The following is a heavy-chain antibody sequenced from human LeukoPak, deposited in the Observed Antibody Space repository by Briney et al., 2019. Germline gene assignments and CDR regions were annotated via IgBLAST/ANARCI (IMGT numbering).Heavy chain of an antibody. J-gene: IGHJ5*02. V-gene: IGHV3-23*01. CDR2: ISGSGGST. D-gene: IGHD2-15*01. CDR3: ARDIVYCSGGSCYSRFDP. Sequence: GGSLRLSCAASGFTFSSYAMSWVRQAPGKGLEWVSAISGSGGSTYYADSVKGRFTISRDNSKNTLYLQMNSLRAEDTAVYYCARDIVYCSGGSCYSRFDPWGQGTLVTVSS. CDR1: GFTFSSYA.